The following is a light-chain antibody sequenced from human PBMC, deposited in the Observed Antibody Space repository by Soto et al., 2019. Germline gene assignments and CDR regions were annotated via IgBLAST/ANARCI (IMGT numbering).Light chain of an antibody. V-gene: IGLV2-14*01. J-gene: IGLJ2*01. CDR2: EVT. CDR1: SSDVGGHNF. CDR3: SSYTSSSTLVV. Sequence: QAVVTQPASVSGSPGQSITISCTGTSSDVGGHNFVSWYQQHPGKAPKLMIYEVTNRLSGLSNRFSGSKSGNTASLTISGLQAEDEADYYCSSYTSSSTLVVFGGGTKLTVL.